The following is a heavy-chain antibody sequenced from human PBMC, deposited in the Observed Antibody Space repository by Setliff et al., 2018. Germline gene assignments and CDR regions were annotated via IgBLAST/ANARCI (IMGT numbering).Heavy chain of an antibody. Sequence: PGGSLRLSCAASGFTFSSYEMNWVRQAPGKGLEWVSGISGNGDNTYYADSVKGRFTISRDNSKNTLYLQMNNLRGEDTAVYYCAKGRGSSFAAQNYRGQGTLVTVSS. CDR1: GFTFSSYE. D-gene: IGHD6-6*01. CDR3: AKGRGSSFAAQNY. J-gene: IGHJ4*02. V-gene: IGHV3-23*01. CDR2: ISGNGDNT.